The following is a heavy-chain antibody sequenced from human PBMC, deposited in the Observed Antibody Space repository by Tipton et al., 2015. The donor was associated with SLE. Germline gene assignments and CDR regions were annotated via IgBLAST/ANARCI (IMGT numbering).Heavy chain of an antibody. CDR2: ITWNSGDI. V-gene: IGHV3-9*01. D-gene: IGHD3/OR15-3a*01. CDR1: GFTFDDYA. CDR3: ARGGLEPFDD. Sequence: SLRLSCAASGFTFDDYAMHWVRQVPGKGLEWVSGITWNSGDIGYADSVKGRFTISRDNAKNTLYLQMSSLRAEDTALYYCARGGLEPFDDWGQGTLVTVSS. J-gene: IGHJ4*02.